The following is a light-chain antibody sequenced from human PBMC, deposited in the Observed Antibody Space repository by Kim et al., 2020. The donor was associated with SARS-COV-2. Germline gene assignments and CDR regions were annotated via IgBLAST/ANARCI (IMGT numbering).Light chain of an antibody. Sequence: GSPGERAPLSCRASQSVSSNLAWYQQKPGQAPRLLIYGASTRATGIPARFSGSGSGTEFTLTISSLQSEDFAVYYCQQYNNWPQTFGQGTKVDIK. V-gene: IGKV3-15*01. J-gene: IGKJ1*01. CDR3: QQYNNWPQT. CDR2: GAS. CDR1: QSVSSN.